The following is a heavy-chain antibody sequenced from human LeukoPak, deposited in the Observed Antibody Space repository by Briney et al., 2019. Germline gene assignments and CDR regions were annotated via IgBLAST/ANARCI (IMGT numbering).Heavy chain of an antibody. CDR2: IYPDDSDT. CDR3: ARHGHCTNGVCYSNYYYHMDV. D-gene: IGHD2-8*01. J-gene: IGHJ6*03. CDR1: GYSFASSW. V-gene: IGHV5-51*01. Sequence: GESLKISCKGSGYSFASSWIGWVRQMPGKGLEWMGIIYPDDSDTRYSPSFEGQITISVDKSISTAYPRWSSLKASDTAVYYCARHGHCTNGVCYSNYYYHMDVWGKGTTVTVSS.